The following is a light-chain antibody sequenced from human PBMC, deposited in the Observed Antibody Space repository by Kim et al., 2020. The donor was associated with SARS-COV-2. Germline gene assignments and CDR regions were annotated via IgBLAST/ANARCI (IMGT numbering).Light chain of an antibody. CDR2: GRH. CDR1: SLRSYY. Sequence: SSELTQDPAVSVALGQTVRITCQGDSLRSYYATWYQQKPRQAPVLVIYGRHNRPSGIPDRFSGSDSGNTASLTISGAQAEDEAEFYCQSRDSSGKVVFGGGTKLTVL. J-gene: IGLJ2*01. CDR3: QSRDSSGKVV. V-gene: IGLV3-19*01.